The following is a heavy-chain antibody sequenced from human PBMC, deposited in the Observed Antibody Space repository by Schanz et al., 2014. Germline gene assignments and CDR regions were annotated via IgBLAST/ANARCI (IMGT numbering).Heavy chain of an antibody. CDR3: ARALAQSRMAFDI. CDR1: GFSFSGFA. V-gene: IGHV3-30*14. Sequence: QVQLEESGGGVVQPGGSLRLSCVASGFSFSGFAVHWVRQAPGKGLEWVSIVSHDGFTKHYADSVRGRFTLSRDNSKNTIYLQMNSLRAEDTAVYYCARALAQSRMAFDIWGQGTMVTVSS. CDR2: VSHDGFTK. J-gene: IGHJ3*02. D-gene: IGHD6-19*01.